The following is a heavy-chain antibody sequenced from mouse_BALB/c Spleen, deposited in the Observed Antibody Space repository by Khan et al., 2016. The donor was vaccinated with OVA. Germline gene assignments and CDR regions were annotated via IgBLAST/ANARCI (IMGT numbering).Heavy chain of an antibody. J-gene: IGHJ3*01. CDR2: ISPGSGDT. Sequence: QVQLQQSGAELARPGASVKLSCKASGYTFTDYYINWVKQRTGQGLEWIGEISPGSGDTYYNERFKGKATLTADKSSSISYMQLSSLTSEASAVYFCARRNYFGYTFAYWGQGTLVTVAA. D-gene: IGHD1-2*01. CDR3: ARRNYFGYTFAY. V-gene: IGHV1-77*01. CDR1: GYTFTDYY.